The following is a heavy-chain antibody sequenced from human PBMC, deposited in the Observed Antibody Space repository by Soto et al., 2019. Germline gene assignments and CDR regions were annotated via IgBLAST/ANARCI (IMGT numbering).Heavy chain of an antibody. CDR3: ARVHSSRWYEWFDP. D-gene: IGHD6-13*01. Sequence: RLSWAASGFTFSSYWMSWVRQAPGKGLEWVANIKQDGSEKYYVDSVKGRFTISRDNAKNSLYLQMNSLRAEDTAVYYCARVHSSRWYEWFDPWGQGTLVTVSS. J-gene: IGHJ5*02. CDR1: GFTFSSYW. V-gene: IGHV3-7*01. CDR2: IKQDGSEK.